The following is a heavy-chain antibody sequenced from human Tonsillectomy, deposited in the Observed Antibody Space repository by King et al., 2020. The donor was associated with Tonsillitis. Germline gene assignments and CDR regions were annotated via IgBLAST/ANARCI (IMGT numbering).Heavy chain of an antibody. Sequence: VQLVESGGGVVQPGGSLRLSCTASGFTFSSYAVHWVRLAPGKGLEWVAIMSCVGDHKYYADSVKGRFTMSRDNSKNTLYLHMNSLRAEDTAVYYCARAPLIGSGPRTNYYYGMDVWGQGTTVTVSS. V-gene: IGHV3-30-3*01. J-gene: IGHJ6*02. CDR3: ARAPLIGSGPRTNYYYGMDV. CDR2: MSCVGDHK. CDR1: GFTFSSYA. D-gene: IGHD2-15*01.